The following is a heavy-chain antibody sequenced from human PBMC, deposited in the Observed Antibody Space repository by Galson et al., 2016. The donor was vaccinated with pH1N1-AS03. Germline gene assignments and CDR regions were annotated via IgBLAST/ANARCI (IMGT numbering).Heavy chain of an antibody. CDR3: AKDRVRLQVTESSDFDI. D-gene: IGHD3-22*01. Sequence: SLRLSCAASGFTFSSYGLHWIRQAPGEGLEWVTFIRYDGSNTYYVDSVRGRFTISRDNSKNMLYLQMNSLRAEDSAAYYCAKDRVRLQVTESSDFDIWGQGTMVTVSS. CDR2: IRYDGSNT. V-gene: IGHV3-30*02. CDR1: GFTFSSYG. J-gene: IGHJ3*02.